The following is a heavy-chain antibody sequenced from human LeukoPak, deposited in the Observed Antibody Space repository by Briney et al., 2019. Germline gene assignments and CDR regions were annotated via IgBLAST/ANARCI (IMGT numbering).Heavy chain of an antibody. CDR2: INRHGNT. CDR3: GGLVPERFFRLNPEGYYDY. Sequence: SETLSLTCAVSGEPFSGYYWGWIRQPPGKGLELIGEINRHGNTDYNPSLKSRVSMSIDTSKNQFFLKLIFVTAANTAVYYFGGLVPERFFRLNPEGYYDYWGQGTLVTVSS. J-gene: IGHJ4*02. V-gene: IGHV4-34*01. D-gene: IGHD3-3*01. CDR1: GEPFSGYY.